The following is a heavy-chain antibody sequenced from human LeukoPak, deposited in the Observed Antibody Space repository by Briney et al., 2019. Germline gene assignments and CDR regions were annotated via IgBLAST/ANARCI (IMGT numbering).Heavy chain of an antibody. CDR1: GFTFSSYA. Sequence: GGSLRLSCAASGFTFSSYAMTWARQAPGKGLEWVSAISGSGSTTYYADSVKGRFTISRDNSKNTLHLQMSSLRAEDTAVYYCAKVGDYYGSGKYSNFDYWGQGTLVTVSS. J-gene: IGHJ4*02. V-gene: IGHV3-23*01. CDR2: ISGSGSTT. D-gene: IGHD3-10*01. CDR3: AKVGDYYGSGKYSNFDY.